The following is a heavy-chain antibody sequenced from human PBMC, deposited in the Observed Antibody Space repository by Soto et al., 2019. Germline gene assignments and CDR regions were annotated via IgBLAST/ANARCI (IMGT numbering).Heavy chain of an antibody. CDR2: INAGNGNT. J-gene: IGHJ4*02. V-gene: IGHV1-3*01. CDR1: GYTFTSYA. CDR3: ARKLGSGWLYFDY. Sequence: QVQLVQSGAEVKKPGASVKVSCKASGYTFTSYAMHWVRQAPGQRLEWMGWINAGNGNTKYSQKSQGRVTITRDTSASTAYMELSSLRSEDTAVYYCARKLGSGWLYFDYWGQGTLVTVSS. D-gene: IGHD6-19*01.